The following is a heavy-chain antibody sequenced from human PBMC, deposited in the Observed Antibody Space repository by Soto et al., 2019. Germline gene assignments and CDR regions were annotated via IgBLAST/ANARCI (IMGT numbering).Heavy chain of an antibody. CDR1: GYILTAYS. Sequence: ASVKVSCKASGYILTAYSMHWVRQAPGQGLEWMGVVNPSGGSTNYAQKFQGRITMTRDTSTSTVYMDLSSLTSEDTAVYYCAREENCSDGICYSEYFQRWGQGTLVTVSS. V-gene: IGHV1-46*01. CDR3: AREENCSDGICYSEYFQR. D-gene: IGHD2-15*01. CDR2: VNPSGGST. J-gene: IGHJ1*01.